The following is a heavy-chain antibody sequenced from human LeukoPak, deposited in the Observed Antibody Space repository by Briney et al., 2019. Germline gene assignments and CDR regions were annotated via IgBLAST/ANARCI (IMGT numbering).Heavy chain of an antibody. CDR3: ARDGPSGDIVVVVAATPFDY. D-gene: IGHD2-15*01. J-gene: IGHJ4*02. CDR1: GYTFTSYG. CDR2: ISAYNGNT. Sequence: GASVKVSCKASGYTFTSYGISWVRQAPGQGLEWMGWISAYNGNTNYAQKLQGRVTMTTDTSTSTAYMELRSLRSDDTAVYYCARDGPSGDIVVVVAATPFDYWGQGTLVTVSS. V-gene: IGHV1-18*01.